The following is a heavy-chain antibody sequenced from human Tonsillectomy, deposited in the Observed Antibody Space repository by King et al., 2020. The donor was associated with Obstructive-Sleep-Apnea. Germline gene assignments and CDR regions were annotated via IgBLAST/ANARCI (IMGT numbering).Heavy chain of an antibody. Sequence: QLVQSGAEVKKPGASVKVSCKASGYTFTSYAISWVRQAPGQGLEWMGWISTYTANTNYARNLQGRVTMTTDTSTGTAYMELRSLRSDDTAVYYCARDDYSSGWFGGVYGGQGTLVTVSS. CDR3: ARDDYSSGWFGGVY. J-gene: IGHJ4*02. CDR1: GYTFTSYA. CDR2: ISTYTANT. V-gene: IGHV1-18*01. D-gene: IGHD6-19*01.